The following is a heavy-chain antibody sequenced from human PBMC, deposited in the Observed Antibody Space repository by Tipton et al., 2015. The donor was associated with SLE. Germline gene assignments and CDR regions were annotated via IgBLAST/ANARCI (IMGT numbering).Heavy chain of an antibody. J-gene: IGHJ5*02. CDR2: ICCGGST. D-gene: IGHD3-3*01. CDR3: ARGFLEMFDP. Sequence: LRLSCTVSGGSISSGSYYWSWIRQPAGKGLEWIGRICCGGSTKYNPSLDSRVSLSVDASKDQFSLKLSSVTAADTAVYYCARGFLEMFDPWGPGTLVTVSS. V-gene: IGHV4-61*02. CDR1: GGSISSGSYY.